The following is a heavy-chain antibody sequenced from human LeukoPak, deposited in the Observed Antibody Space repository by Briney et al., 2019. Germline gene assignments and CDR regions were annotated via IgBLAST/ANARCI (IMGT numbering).Heavy chain of an antibody. Sequence: SETLSLTCNVSGGSISSSSYYWSWIRQPPGKGLEWIGEINHSGSTNYNPSLKSRVTISVDTSKNQFSLKLSSVTAADTAVYYCARRSGDCYSVFRPKCHFDYWGQGTLVTVSS. CDR1: GGSISSSSYY. CDR3: ARRSGDCYSVFRPKCHFDY. J-gene: IGHJ4*02. D-gene: IGHD2-21*02. CDR2: INHSGST. V-gene: IGHV4-39*07.